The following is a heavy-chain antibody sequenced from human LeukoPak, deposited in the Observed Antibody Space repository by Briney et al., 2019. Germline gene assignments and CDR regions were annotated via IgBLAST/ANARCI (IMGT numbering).Heavy chain of an antibody. Sequence: AAVKVSCKASGYTFTSYYMHWVRQAPGQGLEWMGIINTSGGSTSYAQKFQGRVTMTGDTSISTAYMELSSLRSDDTAMYYCARVGFTSSWSNFDYWGQGTLVTVAS. V-gene: IGHV1-46*01. CDR3: ARVGFTSSWSNFDY. D-gene: IGHD6-13*01. J-gene: IGHJ4*02. CDR2: INTSGGST. CDR1: GYTFTSYY.